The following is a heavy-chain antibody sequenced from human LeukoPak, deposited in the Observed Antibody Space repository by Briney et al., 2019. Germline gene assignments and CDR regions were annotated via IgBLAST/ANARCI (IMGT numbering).Heavy chain of an antibody. CDR2: IYSGGST. D-gene: IGHD2-15*01. Sequence: PGGSLRLSCAASGFTVSSNYMSWVRQAPGKGLEWVSVIYSGGSTSYAQKFQGRVTMTRNTSIGTAYMELSSLRSEDTAVYYCARCDHFEVAAKRDWYFDLWGRGTLVTVSS. J-gene: IGHJ2*01. V-gene: IGHV3-53*04. CDR1: GFTVSSNY. CDR3: ARCDHFEVAAKRDWYFDL.